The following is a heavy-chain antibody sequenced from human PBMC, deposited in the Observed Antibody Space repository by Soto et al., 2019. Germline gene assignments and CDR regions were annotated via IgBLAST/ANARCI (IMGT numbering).Heavy chain of an antibody. Sequence: PGGSLRLSCAASGFTFSSSWMHWVCQAPEKGQEWVADIKCDGSEKYYVDSVKGRLTISRDNSKNTLYLQMNSLRAEDTAVYYCAINPHYDILTGYYISFDYWGQGTLVTVSS. CDR1: GFTFSSSW. D-gene: IGHD3-9*01. J-gene: IGHJ4*02. V-gene: IGHV3-7*03. CDR3: AINPHYDILTGYYISFDY. CDR2: IKCDGSEK.